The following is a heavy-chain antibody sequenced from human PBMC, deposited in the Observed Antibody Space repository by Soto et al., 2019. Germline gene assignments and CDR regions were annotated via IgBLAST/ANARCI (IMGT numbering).Heavy chain of an antibody. V-gene: IGHV3-7*03. CDR1: GLTFSSYY. CDR2: IKQDGSEK. J-gene: IGHJ4*02. D-gene: IGHD6-13*01. CDR3: GRLARGAAGGTF. Sequence: EVQLVESGGGLVQPGGSRSLSCVASGLTFSSYYLMWARQVPGGGLEWLAKIKQDGSEKSNVDSVRGRFTISRDNAKESVYLQMDSLRADDTAVYFCGRLARGAAGGTFWGQGTLVTVSS.